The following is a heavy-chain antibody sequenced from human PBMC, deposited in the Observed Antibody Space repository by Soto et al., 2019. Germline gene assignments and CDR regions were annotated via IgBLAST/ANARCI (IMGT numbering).Heavy chain of an antibody. CDR2: IKQDGSEK. CDR1: GFSFSDYW. J-gene: IGHJ6*03. CDR3: ARSRAGRTAASYYDYMDV. Sequence: EVQLVESGGGLVQPGGSLRLSCAAAGFSFSDYWMTRVRQPPGKGLEWVANIKQDGSEKYYADSVKGRFTISRDNAKSSLYLQMNSLRAEDTAVYYCARSRAGRTAASYYDYMDVWGKGTTVTVSS. D-gene: IGHD2-2*01. V-gene: IGHV3-7*01.